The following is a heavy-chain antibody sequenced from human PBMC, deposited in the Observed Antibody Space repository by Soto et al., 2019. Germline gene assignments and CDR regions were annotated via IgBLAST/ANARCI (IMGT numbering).Heavy chain of an antibody. CDR3: ARGGYYDHTWGKLSHYGLDV. V-gene: IGHV1-18*01. CDR1: GYTFIRYG. D-gene: IGHD3-16*01. CDR2: ISPYNDYT. J-gene: IGHJ6*02. Sequence: QVQLVQSAAEVKKPGASVRVSCKASGYTFIRYGIAWVRQAPGQGLEWMGWISPYNDYTIYAQRLQGRVTMTADTATGTVYMELRGLKSDDSAVYSCARGGYYDHTWGKLSHYGLDVWGQGTSVTVSS.